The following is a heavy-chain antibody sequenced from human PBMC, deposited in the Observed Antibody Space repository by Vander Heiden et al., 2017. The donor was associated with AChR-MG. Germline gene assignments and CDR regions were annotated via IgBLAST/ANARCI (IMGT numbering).Heavy chain of an antibody. V-gene: IGHV3-30*18. CDR1: GFTFSSYG. Sequence: QVQLVESGGGVVKPGRSLRLSCAASGFTFSSYGMHWVRQAPGKGLEWVAVISYDGSNKYYADSVKGRFTISRDNSKNTLYLQMNSLRAEDTAVYYCAKELLFEVAAPLDYWGQGTLVTVSS. D-gene: IGHD2-15*01. J-gene: IGHJ4*02. CDR3: AKELLFEVAAPLDY. CDR2: ISYDGSNK.